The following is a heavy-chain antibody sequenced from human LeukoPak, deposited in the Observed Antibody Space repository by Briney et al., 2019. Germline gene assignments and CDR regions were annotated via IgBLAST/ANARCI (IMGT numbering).Heavy chain of an antibody. D-gene: IGHD3-9*01. V-gene: IGHV3-30*02. CDR2: IRYDGSNK. CDR1: GFTFSSYG. CDR3: AKDKGTTYYDILTGFYAFDI. Sequence: GGSLRLSCAASGFTFSSYGMHWVRQAPGKGLEWVAFIRYDGSNKYYADSVKGRFTISRDNSKNTLYLQMNSLRAEDTAVYYCAKDKGTTYYDILTGFYAFDIWGQGTMVTVSS. J-gene: IGHJ3*02.